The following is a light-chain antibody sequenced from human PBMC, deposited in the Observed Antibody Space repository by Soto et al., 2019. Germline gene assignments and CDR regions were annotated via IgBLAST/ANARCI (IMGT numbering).Light chain of an antibody. CDR2: DAS. J-gene: IGKJ4*01. CDR1: QSVSSY. Sequence: EIVLTQSPATLPLSPGERATLSCRASQSVSSYLAWYQQKPGQAPRLLIYDASNRATGIPARFSGSGSGTDFTLTISSLESEDFAVYYCQQRSNCPLTFGGGTKVEIK. CDR3: QQRSNCPLT. V-gene: IGKV3-11*01.